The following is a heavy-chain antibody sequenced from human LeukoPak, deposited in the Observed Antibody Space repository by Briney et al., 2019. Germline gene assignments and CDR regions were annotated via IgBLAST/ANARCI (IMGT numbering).Heavy chain of an antibody. Sequence: ASVKVSCKTSGYTFTGYYIHWVRQAPGQGLEWMGWINPNSGGTNYAQKFQGRVTMTRDTSISTAYMELSRLRSDDTAVYYCARVTGGAVAIDSWGQGTLVTVSS. D-gene: IGHD6-19*01. V-gene: IGHV1-2*02. CDR3: ARVTGGAVAIDS. CDR2: INPNSGGT. CDR1: GYTFTGYY. J-gene: IGHJ4*02.